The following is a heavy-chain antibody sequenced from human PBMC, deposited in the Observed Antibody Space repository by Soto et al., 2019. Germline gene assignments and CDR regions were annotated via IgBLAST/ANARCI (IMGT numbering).Heavy chain of an antibody. CDR2: ISGSGIST. D-gene: IGHD2-15*01. CDR3: AKGDCSSGSCYRGFDH. CDR1: GFTFSTYV. Sequence: EVHLLESGGGLVQPGGSLRLSCAASGFTFSTYVMTWVRQAPGKGLEWVSAISGSGISTFYADSVRGRFTISRDNSKGTVNLHMNSLRAEDTALYYCAKGDCSSGSCYRGFDHWGQGTLVTVSS. J-gene: IGHJ4*02. V-gene: IGHV3-23*01.